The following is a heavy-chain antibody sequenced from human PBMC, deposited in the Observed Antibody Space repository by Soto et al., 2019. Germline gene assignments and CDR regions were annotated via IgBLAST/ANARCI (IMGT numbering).Heavy chain of an antibody. D-gene: IGHD4-17*01. CDR2: ISGSGGSI. CDR1: GFTFSNHA. V-gene: IGHV3-23*01. CDR3: AKGNYNYGDALDI. Sequence: GGSLRLSCAASGFTFSNHAMSWVRQAPRKGLEWVSAISGSGGSIFYADSVKGQFTISRDNSENTLFLQMNSLRAEDTAVYFGAKGNYNYGDALDIWGQGTMVTVSS. J-gene: IGHJ3*02.